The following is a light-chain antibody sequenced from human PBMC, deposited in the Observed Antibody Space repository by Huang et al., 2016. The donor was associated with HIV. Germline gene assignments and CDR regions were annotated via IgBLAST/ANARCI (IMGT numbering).Light chain of an antibody. V-gene: IGKV1-39*01. CDR2: TAS. Sequence: IQMTQSPSSLSASVGDRVTITCRASQSIRAYLNWYQEKPGKAPQPLIFTASSLQRGVPSRFSGNGSGTDFTLTISSLQPEDFATYYCQQSHATPWTFGQGTKVEIK. J-gene: IGKJ1*01. CDR1: QSIRAY. CDR3: QQSHATPWT.